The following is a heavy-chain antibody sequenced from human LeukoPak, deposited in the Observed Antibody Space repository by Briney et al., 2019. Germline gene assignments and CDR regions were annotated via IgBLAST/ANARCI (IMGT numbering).Heavy chain of an antibody. CDR2: LYTGGGT. J-gene: IGHJ4*02. V-gene: IGHV3-53*01. CDR3: TRSGYRHPYHFDS. CDR1: GFGVRTTF. D-gene: IGHD3-22*01. Sequence: GGSLRLSCAASGFGVRTTFMSWVRQTPDKGLEWVSVLYTGGGTDHADSVKGRFTISRDTSKNTLSLQMNDLRVDDTAIYYCTRSGYRHPYHFDSWGQGTLVAVSS.